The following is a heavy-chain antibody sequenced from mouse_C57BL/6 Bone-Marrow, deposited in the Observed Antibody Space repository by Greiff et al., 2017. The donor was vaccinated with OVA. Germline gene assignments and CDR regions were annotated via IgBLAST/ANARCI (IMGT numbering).Heavy chain of an antibody. CDR1: GYTFTSYW. J-gene: IGHJ3*01. V-gene: IGHV1-53*01. CDR2: INPSNGGT. Sequence: VQLQQSGTELVKPGASVKLSCKASGYTFTSYWMHWVKQRPGQGLEWIGNINPSNGGTNYNEKFKSKATLTVDKSSSTAYMQLSSLTSEDSAVYYCARGGSSYTWFAYWGQGTLVTVSA. CDR3: ARGGSSYTWFAY. D-gene: IGHD1-1*01.